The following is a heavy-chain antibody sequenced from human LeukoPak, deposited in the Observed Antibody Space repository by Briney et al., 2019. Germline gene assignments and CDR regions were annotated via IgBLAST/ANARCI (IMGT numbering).Heavy chain of an antibody. Sequence: GGSLRLSCAASGFIFNRYWMSWVRQAPGKGLEWVANINQDGSEKYYVDSVKGRFTISRDNAKNSLYLQMNSLRAEDTAVYYCARDSQAVGTDFDYWGQGTLVTVSS. CDR3: ARDSQAVGTDFDY. CDR2: INQDGSEK. CDR1: GFIFNRYW. D-gene: IGHD6-13*01. V-gene: IGHV3-7*01. J-gene: IGHJ4*02.